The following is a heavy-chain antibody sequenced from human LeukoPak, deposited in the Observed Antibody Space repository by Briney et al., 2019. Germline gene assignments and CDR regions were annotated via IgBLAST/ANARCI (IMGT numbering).Heavy chain of an antibody. D-gene: IGHD6-6*01. J-gene: IGHJ4*02. CDR1: GFTVSGDY. V-gene: IGHV3-53*01. CDR3: AKCGSSSPRAYFDS. CDR2: LYYGVST. Sequence: PGGSLRLSCVVSGFTVSGDYISWFRQAPGKGLEWVSVLYYGVSTFYKDSVKGRFTTSRDNSKNILYLQMNSLRAEDTAVYYCAKCGSSSPRAYFDSWGQGTLVTVSS.